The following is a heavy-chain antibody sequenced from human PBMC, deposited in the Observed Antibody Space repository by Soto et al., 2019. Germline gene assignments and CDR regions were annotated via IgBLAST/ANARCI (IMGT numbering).Heavy chain of an antibody. J-gene: IGHJ6*02. CDR2: IIPIFGTA. CDR3: ARDAGSYSGWDSYYYYGMDV. V-gene: IGHV1-69*13. CDR1: GGTFSSYA. D-gene: IGHD1-26*01. Sequence: SVKVSCKASGGTFSSYAISWVRQAPGQGLEWMGGIIPIFGTANYAQKFQGRVTITADESTSTAYMELSSLRSEDTAVYYCARDAGSYSGWDSYYYYGMDVWGQGTTVTVSS.